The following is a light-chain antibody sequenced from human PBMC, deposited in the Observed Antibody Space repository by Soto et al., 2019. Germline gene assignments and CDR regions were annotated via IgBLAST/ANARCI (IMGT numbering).Light chain of an antibody. CDR2: GAS. CDR3: QHYGSSPPIT. V-gene: IGKV3-20*01. CDR1: QSVRSTS. Sequence: EIVLTQSPVTLALSPGERATLSCRASQSVRSTSLAWYQQKPGQAPRLLIYGASSRATGIPDRFSGGGSGTDFTLTISRLEPEDFAVYYCQHYGSSPPITFGQGTRLEIK. J-gene: IGKJ5*01.